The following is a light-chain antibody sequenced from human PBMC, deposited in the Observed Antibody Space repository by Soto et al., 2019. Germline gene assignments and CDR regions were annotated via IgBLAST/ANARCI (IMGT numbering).Light chain of an antibody. V-gene: IGKV1-39*01. J-gene: IGKJ2*01. CDR3: HQCYTTPHT. CDR2: AAS. Sequence: DIQMTQSPSSLYAAVGDRVTITCRASQSISSYLNWYQQKPGKAPKLMIYAASSWQSGVPSRFSGSVSGTDFTLTISSLQPDDFATYYCHQCYTTPHTFGQGTKLEIK. CDR1: QSISSY.